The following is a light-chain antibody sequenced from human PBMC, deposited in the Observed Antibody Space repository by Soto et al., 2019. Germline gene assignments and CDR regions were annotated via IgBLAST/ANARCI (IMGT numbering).Light chain of an antibody. J-gene: IGLJ1*01. CDR1: SSDVGGYNY. CDR2: DVS. CDR3: SSYTSSSTRLYV. V-gene: IGLV2-14*01. Sequence: QSVLTQPASVSGSPGQSITISFTGTSSDVGGYNYVSWYQQHPGKAPKLMIYDVSNRPSGVSNRFSGSKSGNTASLTISGFQAEDEADYYCSSYTSSSTRLYVFGTGTKVTVL.